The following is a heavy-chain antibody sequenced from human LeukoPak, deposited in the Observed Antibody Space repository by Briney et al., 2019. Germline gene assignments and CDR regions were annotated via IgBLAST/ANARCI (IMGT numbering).Heavy chain of an antibody. CDR2: IYYSGST. D-gene: IGHD6-19*01. V-gene: IGHV4-39*01. CDR3: ARQGSLGWRIDAFDI. Sequence: PSGTLSLTCSVSGGSISSSNYYWGWIRQPPGKGLEWIGSIYYSGSTYYSPSLQSRVTISVDRSKNQFSLKLSSVTAADTAVHYCARQGSLGWRIDAFDIWGQGTLVTVSS. J-gene: IGHJ3*02. CDR1: GGSISSSNYY.